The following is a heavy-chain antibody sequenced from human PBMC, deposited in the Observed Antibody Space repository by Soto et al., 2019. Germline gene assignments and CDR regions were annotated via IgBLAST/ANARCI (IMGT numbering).Heavy chain of an antibody. CDR2: ISYDGSNK. V-gene: IGHV3-30*18. D-gene: IGHD2-15*01. J-gene: IGHJ4*02. CDR1: GFTFSIYG. CDR3: AKDPRRYCSGGSCYVVDY. Sequence: PGGSLRLSCSASGFTFSIYGMHWCRQAPGKGLEWVAVISYDGSNKYYADSVKGRFTISRDNSKNTLYLQMNSLRAEDTAVYYCAKDPRRYCSGGSCYVVDYWGQGTLVTVSS.